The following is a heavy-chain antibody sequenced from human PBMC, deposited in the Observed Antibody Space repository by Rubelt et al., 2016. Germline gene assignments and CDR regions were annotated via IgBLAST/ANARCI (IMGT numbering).Heavy chain of an antibody. Sequence: QVQLQESGPGLVKPSETLSLTCTVSGGSISSYYWSWIRQPPGKGLEWIGYIYYSGSTNYNPSLKSRVTISLDTSKNQFSLKLSSVTAADTAVYYCARGPTYDFWSGHPYYYGMDVWGQGTTVTVSS. J-gene: IGHJ6*02. CDR3: ARGPTYDFWSGHPYYYGMDV. CDR1: GGSISSYY. CDR2: IYYSGST. D-gene: IGHD3-3*01. V-gene: IGHV4-59*01.